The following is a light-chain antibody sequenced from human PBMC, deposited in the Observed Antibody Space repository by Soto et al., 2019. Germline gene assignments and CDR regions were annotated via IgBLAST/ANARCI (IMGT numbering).Light chain of an antibody. CDR2: DAS. CDR1: QGISGRY. V-gene: IGKV3-20*01. J-gene: IGKJ4*01. Sequence: ETVLTQSPGTLSLSPGERASLSCRASQGISGRYLAWYQQKPGQAPRLLIYDASSRATGIPDRFSGSGSGTDFILTISRLEPEDFAVYYCQQYGSSPLTFGGGTKVEIK. CDR3: QQYGSSPLT.